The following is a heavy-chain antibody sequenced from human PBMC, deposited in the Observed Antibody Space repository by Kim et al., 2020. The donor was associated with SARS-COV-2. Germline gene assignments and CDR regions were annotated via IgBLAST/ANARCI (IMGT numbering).Heavy chain of an antibody. J-gene: IGHJ4*01. Sequence: GGSLRLSCAASGFTFTNCAMNWVRQAPGKGLAWISTVSTSGATTYYADSVKGRFTISRDISENNLSLHMYSLRVDDTAIYYCAKQLHVSGSDVYLDYW. CDR1: GFTFTNCA. D-gene: IGHD3-10*01. CDR2: VSTSGATT. CDR3: AKQLHVSGSDVYLDY. V-gene: IGHV3-23*01.